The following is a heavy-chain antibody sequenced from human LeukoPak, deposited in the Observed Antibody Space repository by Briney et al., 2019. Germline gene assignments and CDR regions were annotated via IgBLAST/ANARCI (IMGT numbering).Heavy chain of an antibody. J-gene: IGHJ3*02. CDR1: VFTFSSYW. V-gene: IGHV3-7*03. D-gene: IGHD1-26*01. CDR2: IKQDGSEK. CDR3: ARAPSIVGPYQSTGAFDI. Sequence: GGSLRLSCAASVFTFSSYWMSWVRQAPGKGLEWVANIKQDGSEKYYVDSVKGRFTISRDNAKNSLYLQMNSLRAEDTAVYYCARAPSIVGPYQSTGAFDIWGQGTMVTVSS.